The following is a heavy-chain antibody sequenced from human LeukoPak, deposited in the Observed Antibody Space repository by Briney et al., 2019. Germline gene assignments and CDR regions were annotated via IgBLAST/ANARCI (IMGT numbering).Heavy chain of an antibody. CDR3: ARDGTAMGWTGFDY. CDR2: TYYRSKWYN. V-gene: IGHV6-1*01. J-gene: IGHJ4*02. D-gene: IGHD5-18*01. CDR1: GDSVSSNSAA. Sequence: SQTLSLTCAISGDSVSSNSAAWNWIRQSPSSGLEWLGRTYYRSKWYNDYAVSVKSRITINPDTSKNQFSLQLNSVTPEDTAVYYCARDGTAMGWTGFDYWGQGTLVTVSS.